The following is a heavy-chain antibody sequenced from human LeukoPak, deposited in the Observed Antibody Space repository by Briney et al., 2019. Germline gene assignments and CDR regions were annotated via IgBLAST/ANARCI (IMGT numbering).Heavy chain of an antibody. V-gene: IGHV4-59*12. Sequence: SETLSLTCTVSGGSISSYYWSWIRQPPGKGLEWIGYIYYSGSTNYNPSLKSRVTISVDTSKNQFSLKLSSVTAADTAVYYCAAHCTNGVCYVGTFDYWGQGTLVTVSS. J-gene: IGHJ4*02. CDR1: GGSISSYY. CDR3: AAHCTNGVCYVGTFDY. CDR2: IYYSGST. D-gene: IGHD2-8*01.